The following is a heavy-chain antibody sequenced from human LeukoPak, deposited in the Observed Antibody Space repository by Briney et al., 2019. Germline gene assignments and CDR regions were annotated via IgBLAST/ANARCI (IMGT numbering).Heavy chain of an antibody. J-gene: IGHJ4*02. CDR3: ARDGTPNWNYVADY. CDR2: INPNSGGT. Sequence: VASVKVSCKASGYTFTGYYMHWVRQAPGQGLEWMGWINPNSGGTNYAQKFQGRVTMTRDTSISTAYMELSRLRSDDTAVYYCARDGTPNWNYVADYWGQGTLVTVSS. V-gene: IGHV1-2*02. CDR1: GYTFTGYY. D-gene: IGHD1-7*01.